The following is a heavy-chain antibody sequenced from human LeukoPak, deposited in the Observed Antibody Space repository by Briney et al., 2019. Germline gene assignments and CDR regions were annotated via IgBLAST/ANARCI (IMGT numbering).Heavy chain of an antibody. J-gene: IGHJ4*02. V-gene: IGHV3-7*03. D-gene: IGHD5-18*01. CDR2: IRQDGSEK. Sequence: HPGGSLRLSCGASRFTFSSYWMSCVPQAPGKGLEWVPNIRQDGSEKYYVDSVKGRFTISRDNAKDSLYLQMNSLRAEDTAVYYCARGESYGRNYYFDYWGQGTLVTVSS. CDR1: RFTFSSYW. CDR3: ARGESYGRNYYFDY.